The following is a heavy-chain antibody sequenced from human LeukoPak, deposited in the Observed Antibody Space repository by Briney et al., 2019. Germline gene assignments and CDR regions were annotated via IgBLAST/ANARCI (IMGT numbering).Heavy chain of an antibody. CDR1: GGSISSGGYY. CDR2: IYYSGST. J-gene: IGHJ5*02. CDR3: ARDPGGGNWFDP. Sequence: SETLSLTCTVSGGSISSGGYYWSWIRQHPGKGLEWIGYIYYSGSTYYNPSLKSRATISVDMSKNQFSLKLSSVTAADTAVYYCARDPGGGNWFDPWGLGTLVTVSS. V-gene: IGHV4-31*03. D-gene: IGHD3-10*01.